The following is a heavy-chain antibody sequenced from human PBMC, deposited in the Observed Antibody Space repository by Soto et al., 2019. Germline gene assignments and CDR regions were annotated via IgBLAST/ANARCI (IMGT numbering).Heavy chain of an antibody. D-gene: IGHD3-3*01. Sequence: LSLTCTVSGGSISSGDYYWSWIRQPPGKGLEWIGYIYYSGSTYYNPSLKSRVTISVDTSKNQFSLKLSSVTAADTAVYYCARLHYDFWSGYSEYYFDYWGQGTLVTVSS. CDR2: IYYSGST. CDR3: ARLHYDFWSGYSEYYFDY. CDR1: GGSISSGDYY. V-gene: IGHV4-30-4*01. J-gene: IGHJ4*02.